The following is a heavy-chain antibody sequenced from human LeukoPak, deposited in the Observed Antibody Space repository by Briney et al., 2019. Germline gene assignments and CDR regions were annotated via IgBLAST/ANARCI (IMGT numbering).Heavy chain of an antibody. V-gene: IGHV1-2*02. CDR3: ARWNSDAFDI. CDR1: GGTFSSYA. D-gene: IGHD1-7*01. CDR2: INPNSGGT. Sequence: ASVKVSCKASGGTFSSYAMSWVRQAPGQGLEWMGWINPNSGGTNYAQKFQGRVTMTRDTSISTAYMELSRLRSDDTAVYYCARWNSDAFDIWGQGTMVTVSS. J-gene: IGHJ3*02.